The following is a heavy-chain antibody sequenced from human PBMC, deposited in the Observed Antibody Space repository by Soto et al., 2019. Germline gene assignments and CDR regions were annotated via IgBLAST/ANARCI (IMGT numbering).Heavy chain of an antibody. V-gene: IGHV3-33*01. Sequence: GGSLRLSCAASGFTFSSYGMHWVRQAPGKGLEWVAVIWYDGSNKYYADSVKGRFTISRDNSKNTLYLQMNSLRAEDTAVYYCARGHYYDSRGGDAFDIWGQGTMVTVSS. CDR1: GFTFSSYG. CDR3: ARGHYYDSRGGDAFDI. CDR2: IWYDGSNK. D-gene: IGHD3-22*01. J-gene: IGHJ3*02.